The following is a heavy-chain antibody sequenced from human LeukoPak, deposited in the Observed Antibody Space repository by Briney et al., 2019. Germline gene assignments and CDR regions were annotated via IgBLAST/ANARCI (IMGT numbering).Heavy chain of an antibody. D-gene: IGHD1-26*01. J-gene: IGHJ3*02. CDR2: IRYDGSNK. CDR3: ARDDFGGVGATSSFDI. Sequence: PGGSLRLSCAASGFTFSSYGMHWVRQAPGKGLEWVAFIRYDGSNKYYADSVKGRFTISRDNSKNTLYLQMNSLRAEDTAVYYCARDDFGGVGATSSFDIWGQGTMVTVSS. CDR1: GFTFSSYG. V-gene: IGHV3-30*02.